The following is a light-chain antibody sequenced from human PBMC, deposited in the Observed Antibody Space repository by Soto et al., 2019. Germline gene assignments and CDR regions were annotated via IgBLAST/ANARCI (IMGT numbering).Light chain of an antibody. CDR1: QTISSS. V-gene: IGKV1-39*01. CDR3: QQSYSLPYT. CDR2: AAS. Sequence: DIQMTQSPSSLSASVGDRVTITCRASQTISSSLNWYEQKPGKAPKLLIYAASSLHNGVPSRFSGSGSGTDFTLTISSLQPEDFATYHCQQSYSLPYTFGQGPKLEIK. J-gene: IGKJ2*01.